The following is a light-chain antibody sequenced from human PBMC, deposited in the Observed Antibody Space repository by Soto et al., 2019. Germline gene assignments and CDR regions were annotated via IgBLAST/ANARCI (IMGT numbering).Light chain of an antibody. V-gene: IGLV2-14*01. CDR3: ASSTSDSLYV. CDR2: KVT. J-gene: IGLJ1*01. Sequence: QSALTQPASVSGSPGQSITISCTGTSSDVGGNKYVSWYQQYPGKVPKLLINKVTNRPSGVSYRFSGSKSGNTASLTISALLDEDEDDYFCASSTSDSLYVFGTGTKVTVL. CDR1: SSDVGGNKY.